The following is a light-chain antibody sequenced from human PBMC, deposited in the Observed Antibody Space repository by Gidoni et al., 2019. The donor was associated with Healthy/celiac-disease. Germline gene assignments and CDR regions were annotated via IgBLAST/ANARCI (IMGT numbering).Light chain of an antibody. Sequence: DIVMTQSPDSLAVSLGERATINCKSSQSVLYSSNNKNYLAWYQQKPGQPPKLLIYWASTRESGVPDRFSGSGSGTDFTLTISSLQAEDVAVYYSQQYYSTFTFGGGTKVEIK. CDR2: WAS. V-gene: IGKV4-1*01. J-gene: IGKJ4*01. CDR3: QQYYSTFT. CDR1: QSVLYSSNNKNY.